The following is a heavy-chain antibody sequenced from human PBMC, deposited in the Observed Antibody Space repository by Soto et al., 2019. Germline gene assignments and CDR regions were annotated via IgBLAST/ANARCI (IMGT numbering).Heavy chain of an antibody. CDR3: ACHFSCVLVQRASPPGGDKAGWDV. CDR1: GGTFSRYT. CDR2: IIPILDIP. J-gene: IGHJ6*02. V-gene: IGHV1-69*02. Sequence: QVQLVQSGAEVKKPGSSVKVSCKASGGTFSRYTFTWVRQAPGQGLEWMGRIIPILDIPNYAQNFQGRVTITADKSTSTAYMELSSLSSYDSGVYCCACHFSCVLVQRASPPGGDKAGWDVWGQGTTVTVSS. D-gene: IGHD3-3*02.